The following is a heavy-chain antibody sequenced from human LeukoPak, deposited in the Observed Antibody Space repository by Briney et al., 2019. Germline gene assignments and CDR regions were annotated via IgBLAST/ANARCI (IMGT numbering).Heavy chain of an antibody. Sequence: GGSLRLSCAVSGFTVSNNFMSWVRQAPGTGLEWVSVIYSGGSTYYADSVKGRSTISRHNSKNTLYLEMNSLRAEDTAVYYCARLTKLHAFDIWGQGTMVTVSS. CDR3: ARLTKLHAFDI. D-gene: IGHD1-26*01. CDR1: GFTVSNNF. V-gene: IGHV3-53*04. CDR2: IYSGGST. J-gene: IGHJ3*02.